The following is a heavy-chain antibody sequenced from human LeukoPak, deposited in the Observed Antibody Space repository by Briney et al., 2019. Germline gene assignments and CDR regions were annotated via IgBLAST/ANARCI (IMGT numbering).Heavy chain of an antibody. Sequence: PSETLSLTCTVSGGSISSYYWSWIRQPPGKGLEWIGYIYYSGSTNYNPSLKSRVTISVDTSKNQFSLKLSSVTAADTAVYYCARGYCSSTSCYSGPFDYWGQGTLVTVSS. D-gene: IGHD2-2*01. CDR3: ARGYCSSTSCYSGPFDY. CDR1: GGSISSYY. CDR2: IYYSGST. J-gene: IGHJ4*02. V-gene: IGHV4-59*01.